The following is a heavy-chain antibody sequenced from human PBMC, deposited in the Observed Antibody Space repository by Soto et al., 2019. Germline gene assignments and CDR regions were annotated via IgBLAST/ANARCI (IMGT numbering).Heavy chain of an antibody. CDR3: ARAGELWFGESYFDY. Sequence: EVQLVEFGGGLVQPGGSLRLSCAVSGFTFNRYWMTWVRQAPGKGLEWVANMNQDGSEKYYVDSVKGRFTISRDNAKNSLYLQMSSLRVEDTAVYYCARAGELWFGESYFDYGGQGTLVNVSS. J-gene: IGHJ4*02. CDR1: GFTFNRYW. D-gene: IGHD3-10*01. V-gene: IGHV3-7*04. CDR2: MNQDGSEK.